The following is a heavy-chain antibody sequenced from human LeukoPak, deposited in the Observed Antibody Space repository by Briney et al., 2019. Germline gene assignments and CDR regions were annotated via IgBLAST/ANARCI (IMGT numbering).Heavy chain of an antibody. D-gene: IGHD3-22*01. V-gene: IGHV3-33*01. CDR1: GFTFSSCG. CDR3: AREAYYYDSSGLVDY. Sequence: GGSLRLSCAASGFTFSSCGMHWVRQAPGKGLEWVAVIWYDGSNKYYADSVKGRFTISRDNSKNTLYLQMNSLRAEDTAVYYCAREAYYYDSSGLVDYWGQGTLVTVSS. J-gene: IGHJ4*02. CDR2: IWYDGSNK.